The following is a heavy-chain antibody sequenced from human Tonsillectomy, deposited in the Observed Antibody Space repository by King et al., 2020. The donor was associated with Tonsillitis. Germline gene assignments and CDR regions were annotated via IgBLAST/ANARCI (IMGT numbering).Heavy chain of an antibody. D-gene: IGHD3-16*01. J-gene: IGHJ4*02. CDR3: VREFHGGHCDY. CDR2: INPNSGGR. Sequence: QLVQSGAEVREPGASVKVSCKALGYTFTTYYIHWVRQAPGQGFEWMGIINPNSGGRTYAQNFQGRFTMTRDTSTSTVYMELSSLRSEDTAVYYCVREFHGGHCDYWGQGTLVTVSS. CDR1: GYTFTTYY. V-gene: IGHV1-46*01.